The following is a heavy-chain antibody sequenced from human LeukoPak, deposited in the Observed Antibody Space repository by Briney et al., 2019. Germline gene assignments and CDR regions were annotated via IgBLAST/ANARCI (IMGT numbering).Heavy chain of an antibody. Sequence: GGSLRLSCADSEFTFSSYTVNWVRQAPGKGLEWVSGISSLGVSTYYADSVRGRFTISRDNSENTVYLQMDSLGTEDTAVYYCTRMPSTEIYFFYYMDVWGKGTTVTVSS. CDR1: EFTFSSYT. J-gene: IGHJ6*03. D-gene: IGHD2-2*01. V-gene: IGHV3-23*01. CDR3: TRMPSTEIYFFYYMDV. CDR2: ISSLGVST.